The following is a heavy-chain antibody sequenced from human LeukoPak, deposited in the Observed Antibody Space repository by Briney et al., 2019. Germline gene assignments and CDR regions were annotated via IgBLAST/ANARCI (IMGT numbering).Heavy chain of an antibody. J-gene: IGHJ4*02. CDR2: IYYSGST. CDR1: GGSISSYY. D-gene: IGHD3-10*01. V-gene: IGHV4-59*01. CDR3: ARVRGGYSSSGSYYPYYLHY. Sequence: PSETPSLTCTVSGGSISSYYWSWIRQPPGKGLEWIGYIYYSGSTNYNPSLKSRVTISVDTSKNQFSLKLSSVTAADTAVYYCARVRGGYSSSGSYYPYYLHYWGQGTLVTVSS.